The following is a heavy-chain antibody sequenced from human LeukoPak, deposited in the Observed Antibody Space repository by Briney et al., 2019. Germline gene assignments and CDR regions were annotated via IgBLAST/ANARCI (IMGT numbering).Heavy chain of an antibody. V-gene: IGHV4-39*07. D-gene: IGHD6-13*01. CDR2: IYYSGST. J-gene: IGHJ4*02. CDR3: ARADPFSWYRGGGYFDY. CDR1: GGSISSSSYY. Sequence: SETLSLTCTVSGGSISSSSYYWGWIRQPPGKGLEWIGSIYYSGSTNYNPSLKSRVTISVDKSKNQFFLKLSSVTAADTAVYYCARADPFSWYRGGGYFDYWGQGTLVTVSS.